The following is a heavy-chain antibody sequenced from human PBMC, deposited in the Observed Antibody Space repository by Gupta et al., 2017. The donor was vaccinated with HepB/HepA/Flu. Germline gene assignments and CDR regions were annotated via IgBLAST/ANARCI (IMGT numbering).Heavy chain of an antibody. D-gene: IGHD2-2*02. CDR2: ISGVGYDT. J-gene: IGHJ4*02. CDR1: GFAFDAYA. Sequence: EVQLVVSGRGVVQPGGSLRLCCAPSGFAFDAYAMLWVRQAPGKGLEGGSGISGVGYDTNHADAVSGRDTISRDNRKGSLYLKMNRLTSDDXAXYDCVKXDWTPIHCNTHDDWRQGARVTVSS. V-gene: IGHV3-43*02. CDR3: VKXDWTPIHCNTHDD.